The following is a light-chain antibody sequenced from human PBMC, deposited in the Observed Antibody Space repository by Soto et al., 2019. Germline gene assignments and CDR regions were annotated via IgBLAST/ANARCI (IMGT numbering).Light chain of an antibody. J-gene: IGKJ4*01. CDR1: QRISSS. Sequence: DLPMTQSPSSLSASVGDRITITCRASQRISSSLNWYQQKPGKVPQVLIYSTSTLQRGVPSRFSGSRSGTEFTLSISSLQPEDFATYFCQQSYSVPLSFGGGTKVEI. V-gene: IGKV1-39*01. CDR2: STS. CDR3: QQSYSVPLS.